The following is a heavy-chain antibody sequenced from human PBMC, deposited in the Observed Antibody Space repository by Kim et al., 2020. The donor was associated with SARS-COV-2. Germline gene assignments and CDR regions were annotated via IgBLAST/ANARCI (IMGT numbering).Heavy chain of an antibody. CDR2: INTNTGNP. D-gene: IGHD2-15*01. J-gene: IGHJ4*02. Sequence: ASVKVSCKASGYTFTSYAMNWVRQAPGQGLEWMGWINTNTGNPTYAQGFTGRFVFSLDTSVSTAYLQISSLKAEDTAVYYCAQGYCSGGSCYLDYWGQGTLVTVSS. V-gene: IGHV7-4-1*02. CDR3: AQGYCSGGSCYLDY. CDR1: GYTFTSYA.